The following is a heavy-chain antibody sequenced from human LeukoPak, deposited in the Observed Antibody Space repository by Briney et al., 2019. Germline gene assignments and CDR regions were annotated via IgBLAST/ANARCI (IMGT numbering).Heavy chain of an antibody. J-gene: IGHJ4*02. CDR2: INPNSGGT. D-gene: IGHD5/OR15-5a*01. Sequence: ASVKVSCKASGYSFTDYYLHWARQAPGQGLVWMGWINPNSGGTHFAQEFQGRVTMTRDTSISTAYMELTTLRSDDTAVYYCATLGTYFYVSAPQFDHWGQGTLVTVSS. CDR3: ATLGTYFYVSAPQFDH. V-gene: IGHV1-2*02. CDR1: GYSFTDYY.